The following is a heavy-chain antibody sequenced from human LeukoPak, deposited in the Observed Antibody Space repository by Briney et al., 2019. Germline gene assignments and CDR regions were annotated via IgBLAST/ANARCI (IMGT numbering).Heavy chain of an antibody. V-gene: IGHV4-30-2*01. Sequence: SETLSLTCAVSGGSISSGGYSWSWIWQPPGKGLEWIGYIYHSGSTYYNPSLKSRVTISVDRSKNQFSLKLSSVTAADTAVYYCARGEITIFGVARFDPWGQGTLVTVSS. CDR2: IYHSGST. CDR1: GGSISSGGYS. J-gene: IGHJ5*02. CDR3: ARGEITIFGVARFDP. D-gene: IGHD3-3*01.